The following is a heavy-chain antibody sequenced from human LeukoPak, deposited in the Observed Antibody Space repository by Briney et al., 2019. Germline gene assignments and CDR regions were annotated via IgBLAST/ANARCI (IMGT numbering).Heavy chain of an antibody. D-gene: IGHD1-1*01. CDR2: INHSGST. V-gene: IGHV4-34*01. CDR1: GGSFSGYY. CDR3: ARHLWNYYYYMDV. Sequence: PSETLSLTCAVYGGSFSGYYWSWIRQPPGKGLEWIGEINHSGSTNYNPSLKSRATISVDTSKNQFSLKLSSVTAADTAVYYCARHLWNYYYYMDVWGKGTTVTISS. J-gene: IGHJ6*03.